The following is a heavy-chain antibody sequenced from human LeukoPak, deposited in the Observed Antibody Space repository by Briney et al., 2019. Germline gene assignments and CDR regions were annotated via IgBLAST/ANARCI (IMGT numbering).Heavy chain of an antibody. CDR3: ASSGYHVRRAFDI. CDR1: GFTFSDYY. J-gene: IGHJ3*02. V-gene: IGHV3-11*01. Sequence: PGGSLRHPCAASGFTFSDYYVSWIRQAPGKGLEWVSYISSSGSTIYYADSVKGRFTISRDNNKKLLYLQMNSLKVEDTAVYYCASSGYHVRRAFDIWGQGTMVTVSS. CDR2: ISSSGSTI. D-gene: IGHD3-22*01.